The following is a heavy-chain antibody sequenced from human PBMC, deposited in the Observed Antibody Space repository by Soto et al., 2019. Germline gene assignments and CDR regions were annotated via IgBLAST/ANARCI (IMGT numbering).Heavy chain of an antibody. CDR1: GGTFSSYA. CDR2: IIPIFGTA. J-gene: IGHJ6*02. CDR3: ARDRRRGYSDYYGMDV. V-gene: IGHV1-69*13. Sequence: SVKVSCKASGGTFSSYAISWVRQAPGQGLEWMGGIIPIFGTANYAQKFQGRVTITADESTSTAYMELSSLKSEDTAMYYCARDRRRGYSDYYGMDVWGQGTTVTVSS. D-gene: IGHD5-18*01.